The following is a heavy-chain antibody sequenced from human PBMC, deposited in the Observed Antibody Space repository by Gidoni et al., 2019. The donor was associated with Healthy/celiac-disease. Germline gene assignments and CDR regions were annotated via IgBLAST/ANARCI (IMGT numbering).Heavy chain of an antibody. D-gene: IGHD3-3*01. Sequence: EVQLVQSGAEVKKPGESLKISCKGSGYSFNSYWIGWVRQMPGKGLEWMGIIYPGDSDTRYSPSFQGQVTISADKSISTAYLQWSSLKASDTAMYYCARHRQIDFWSGYYDDAFDIWGQGTMVTVSS. CDR3: ARHRQIDFWSGYYDDAFDI. V-gene: IGHV5-51*01. CDR2: IYPGDSDT. CDR1: GYSFNSYW. J-gene: IGHJ3*02.